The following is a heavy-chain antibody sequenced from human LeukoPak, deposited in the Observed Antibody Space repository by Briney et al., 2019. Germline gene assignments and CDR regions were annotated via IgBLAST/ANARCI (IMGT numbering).Heavy chain of an antibody. CDR1: GGSFSGYY. CDR3: ARDWGYYYDSSGTKSNWFDP. D-gene: IGHD3-22*01. J-gene: IGHJ5*02. CDR2: INHSGST. Sequence: SETLPLTCAVYGGSFSGYYWSWIRQPPGKGLEWIGEINHSGSTNYNPSLKSRVTISVDTSKNQFSLKLSSVTAADTAVYYCARDWGYYYDSSGTKSNWFDPWGQGTLVTVSS. V-gene: IGHV4-34*01.